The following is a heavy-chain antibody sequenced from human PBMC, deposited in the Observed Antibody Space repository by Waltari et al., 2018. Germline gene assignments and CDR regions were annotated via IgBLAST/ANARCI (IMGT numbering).Heavy chain of an antibody. CDR1: GDPFSSDT. D-gene: IGHD3-10*01. J-gene: IGHJ6*02. Sequence: QVHLVQSGAEVKKPGSSVKVSCTPSGDPFSSDTVNWVRQAPGQGLEWMGRIMPDIKYTDYARGLQGRFTITADKSTSTVYMELTSLTREDTAVYYCAGGDGGYYYYKMDVWGQGTTVTVSS. V-gene: IGHV1-69*02. CDR3: AGGDGGYYYYKMDV. CDR2: IMPDIKYT.